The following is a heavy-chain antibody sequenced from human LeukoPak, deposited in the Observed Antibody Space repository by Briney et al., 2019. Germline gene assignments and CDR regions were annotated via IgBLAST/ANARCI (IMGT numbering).Heavy chain of an antibody. CDR1: GFTFSSYS. Sequence: GGSLRLSCAASGFTFSSYSMNWVRQAPGKGLEWVSYISSSSSTIYYADSVKGRFTISRDNAKNSLYLQMNSLRAEDTAVYYCARELPVTTRGVNWFDPWGQGTLVTVSS. J-gene: IGHJ5*02. V-gene: IGHV3-48*01. CDR2: ISSSSSTI. D-gene: IGHD4-17*01. CDR3: ARELPVTTRGVNWFDP.